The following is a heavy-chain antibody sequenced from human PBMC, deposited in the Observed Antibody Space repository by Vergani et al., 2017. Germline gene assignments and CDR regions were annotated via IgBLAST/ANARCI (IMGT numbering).Heavy chain of an antibody. Sequence: VQLVESGGGVVQPGRSLRLSCAASGFTFSSYAMHWVRQAPGKGLEWVGRIKSKTDGGPTDYAAPVKGRFTISRDDSKNTLYLQMNSLKTEDTAVYYCTTRTVADDYWGQGTLVTVSS. CDR3: TTRTVADDY. V-gene: IGHV3-15*01. CDR1: GFTFSSYA. J-gene: IGHJ4*02. CDR2: IKSKTDGGPT. D-gene: IGHD4-23*01.